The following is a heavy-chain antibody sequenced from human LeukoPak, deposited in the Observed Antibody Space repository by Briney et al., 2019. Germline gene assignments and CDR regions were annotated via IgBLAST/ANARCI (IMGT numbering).Heavy chain of an antibody. CDR2: IYWNDDK. V-gene: IGHV2-5*01. Sequence: ESGPTLVKPIQTLTLTCTFSGFSLSTSGVGVGWIRQPPGKALEWLALIYWNDDKRYSPSLKSRLTITKDTSKNQVVLTMTNMDPVDTATYYCAHVVVDATFDYWGQGTLVTVSS. CDR3: AHVVVDATFDY. CDR1: GFSLSTSGVG. J-gene: IGHJ4*02. D-gene: IGHD2-15*01.